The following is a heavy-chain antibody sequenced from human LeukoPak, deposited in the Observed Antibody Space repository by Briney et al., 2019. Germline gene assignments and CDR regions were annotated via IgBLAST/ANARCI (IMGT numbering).Heavy chain of an antibody. Sequence: GGSLRLSCAASGFTFSSYAMSWVRQAPGKGLEWVSAISGSGGSTYYADSVKGRFTISRDNSKNTLYLQMNSPRAEDTAVYYCAKHRYYDSSGYFDYWGQGTLVTVSS. CDR3: AKHRYYDSSGYFDY. J-gene: IGHJ4*02. CDR1: GFTFSSYA. V-gene: IGHV3-23*01. CDR2: ISGSGGST. D-gene: IGHD3-22*01.